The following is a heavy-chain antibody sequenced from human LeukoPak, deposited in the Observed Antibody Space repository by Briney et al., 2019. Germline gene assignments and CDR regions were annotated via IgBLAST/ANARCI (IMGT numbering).Heavy chain of an antibody. CDR3: ARDGVAEDLDTNNWFDP. J-gene: IGHJ5*02. CDR2: IYYSGST. CDR1: GGSISSYY. Sequence: PSETLSLTCTVSGGSISSYYWSWIRQPPGKGLEWIGYIYYSGSTNYNPSLKSRVTISVDTSKNQFPLKLSSVTAADTAVYYCARDGVAEDLDTNNWFDPWGQGTLVTVSS. D-gene: IGHD3/OR15-3a*01. V-gene: IGHV4-59*01.